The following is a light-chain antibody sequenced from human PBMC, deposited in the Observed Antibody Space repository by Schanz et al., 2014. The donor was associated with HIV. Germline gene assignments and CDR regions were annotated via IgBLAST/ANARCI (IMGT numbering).Light chain of an antibody. Sequence: QSALTQPPSASGSRGQSVTISCPGTRSDVGGYNLVSWSQHPPDKAPKLLIYEGTKRPSGVSDRFSGSKSGNTASLTISGLQAEDEADYYCSSYAGTTTFVVFGGGTQLTVL. CDR3: SSYAGTTTFVV. J-gene: IGLJ2*01. V-gene: IGLV2-23*03. CDR1: RSDVGGYNL. CDR2: EGT.